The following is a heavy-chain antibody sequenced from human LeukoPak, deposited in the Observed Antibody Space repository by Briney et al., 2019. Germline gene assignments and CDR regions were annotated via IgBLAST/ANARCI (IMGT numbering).Heavy chain of an antibody. Sequence: SETLSLTCAVSGGSISSGDYSWSWIRRPPGKGLEWIGYIYHSGSTYYNPSLKSRVTISVDRSKNQFSLKLSSVTAADTAVYYCARNLATRGYGMDVWGQGTTVTVSS. V-gene: IGHV4-30-2*01. CDR1: GGSISSGDYS. J-gene: IGHJ6*02. D-gene: IGHD5-12*01. CDR2: IYHSGST. CDR3: ARNLATRGYGMDV.